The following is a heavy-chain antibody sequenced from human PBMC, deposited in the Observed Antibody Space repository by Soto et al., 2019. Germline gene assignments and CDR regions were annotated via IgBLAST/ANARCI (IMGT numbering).Heavy chain of an antibody. J-gene: IGHJ6*03. CDR1: GGSISSSSYF. CDR3: ARGAGVLRGYNYMDV. Sequence: PSETLSLTCTVSGGSISSSSYFWGWIRQPPGKGLEWIGSIYYSGSTYYNPSLKSRVTISVDTSKNQFSLKLSSVTAADTAVYYCARGAGVLRGYNYMDVWGKGTTVTVSS. V-gene: IGHV4-39*01. D-gene: IGHD5-12*01. CDR2: IYYSGST.